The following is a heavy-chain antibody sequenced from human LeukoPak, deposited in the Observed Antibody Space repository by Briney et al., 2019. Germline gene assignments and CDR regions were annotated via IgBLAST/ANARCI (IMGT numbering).Heavy chain of an antibody. Sequence: SETLSLTCTVSGGSISSYYWSWIRQPPGKGLEWIGYIYYSGSTNYNPSLKSRVTISVDTSKNQFSLKLSSVTAADTAVYYCARSPHLLQRAFGIWGQGTMVTVSS. V-gene: IGHV4-59*01. CDR3: ARSPHLLQRAFGI. CDR1: GGSISSYY. D-gene: IGHD2/OR15-2a*01. CDR2: IYYSGST. J-gene: IGHJ3*02.